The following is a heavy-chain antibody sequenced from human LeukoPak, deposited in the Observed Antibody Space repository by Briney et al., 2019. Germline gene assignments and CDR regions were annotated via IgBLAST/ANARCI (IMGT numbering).Heavy chain of an antibody. D-gene: IGHD3-10*01. Sequence: SGGSLRLSCAASGFTFSSYSMNWVCQAPGKGLEWVSSISSSSSYIYYADSVKGRFTISRDNAKNSLYLQMNSLRAEDTAVYYCARETSGSYGMDVWGQGTTVTVSS. J-gene: IGHJ6*02. CDR1: GFTFSSYS. CDR2: ISSSSSYI. V-gene: IGHV3-21*01. CDR3: ARETSGSYGMDV.